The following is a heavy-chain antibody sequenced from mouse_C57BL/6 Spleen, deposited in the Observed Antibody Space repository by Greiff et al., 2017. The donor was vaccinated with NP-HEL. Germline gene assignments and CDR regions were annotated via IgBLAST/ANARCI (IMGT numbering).Heavy chain of an antibody. CDR1: GYTFTSYW. CDR2: IDPSDSYT. CDR3: ARSGTGTYYFDY. V-gene: IGHV1-50*01. D-gene: IGHD4-1*01. J-gene: IGHJ2*01. Sequence: QVQLQQPGAELVKPGASVKLSCKASGYTFTSYWMQWVKQRPGQGLEWIGEIDPSDSYTNYNQKFKGKATLTVDTSSSTAYMQLSSLTSEDSAVYYCARSGTGTYYFDYWGQGTTLTVSS.